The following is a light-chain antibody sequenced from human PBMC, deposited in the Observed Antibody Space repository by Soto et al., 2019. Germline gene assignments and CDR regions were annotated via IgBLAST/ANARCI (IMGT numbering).Light chain of an antibody. CDR3: QQYYSYPLT. V-gene: IGKV1-8*01. CDR2: AAS. CDR1: QGISSY. J-gene: IGKJ4*01. Sequence: AIRMTQSPSSLSASTGDRVTITCRASQGISSYLAWYQQKPGKAPKLLIYAASTLHSGVPSRFSVSGSGTDFTLTISCLQSEDFATYDCQQYYSYPLTFGGGTKVEIK.